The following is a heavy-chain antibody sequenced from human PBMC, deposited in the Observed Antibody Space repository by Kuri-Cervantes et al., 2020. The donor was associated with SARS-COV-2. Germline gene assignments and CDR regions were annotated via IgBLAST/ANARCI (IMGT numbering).Heavy chain of an antibody. CDR2: VYYSGIT. CDR3: ARSWVSVAARYGGFDN. CDR1: GGSISSGDYY. Sequence: GSLRLSCTVSGGSISSGDYYWSWIRQSPGKGLEWIGYVYYSGITDYNPSLKSRVTISVHTSKNQFSLRLNSVTAADTAIYYCARSWVSVAARYGGFDNWGQGTLVTVSS. D-gene: IGHD6-19*01. J-gene: IGHJ4*02. V-gene: IGHV4-61*08.